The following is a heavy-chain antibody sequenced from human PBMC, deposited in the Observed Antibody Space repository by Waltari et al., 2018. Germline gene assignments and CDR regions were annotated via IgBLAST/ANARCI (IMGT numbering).Heavy chain of an antibody. Sequence: QVQLVQSGSEMKKPGASVKVSCKASVYTFINYGVNWVRQAPGQGLEWMGWINTNTGKPTYAQGFTGRFVFSSDTSVNTAYLQISNLKTEDTAVYYCARGDIVIVPAADNWFDPWGQGTLVTVSS. CDR3: ARGDIVIVPAADNWFDP. D-gene: IGHD2-15*01. J-gene: IGHJ5*02. V-gene: IGHV7-4-1*02. CDR1: VYTFINYG. CDR2: INTNTGKP.